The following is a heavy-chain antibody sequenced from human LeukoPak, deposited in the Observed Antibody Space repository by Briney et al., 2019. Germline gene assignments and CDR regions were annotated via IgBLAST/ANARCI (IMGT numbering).Heavy chain of an antibody. V-gene: IGHV1-46*01. Sequence: ASVKVSCKASGYTFTSYYIHWVRQAPGQGLEWMGIINPSSGSTSYAQKFQGRVTMTRDTSTSTIDMELSSLRFEDTAVYYCARGGTVTTAPIDYWGQGTLATVSS. D-gene: IGHD4-17*01. CDR3: ARGGTVTTAPIDY. J-gene: IGHJ4*02. CDR2: INPSSGST. CDR1: GYTFTSYY.